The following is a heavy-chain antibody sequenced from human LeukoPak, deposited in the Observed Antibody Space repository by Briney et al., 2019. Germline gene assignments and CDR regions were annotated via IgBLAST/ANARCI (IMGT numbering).Heavy chain of an antibody. CDR2: IYYSGST. V-gene: IGHV4-59*08. CDR3: ARCVSSGWYDN. J-gene: IGHJ5*02. Sequence: TSETLSLTCTVSGGSISSYYWSWIRQPPGKGLEWIGHIYYSGSTNYNPSLKSRVTISVDKSKNQFSLKLSSMTAADTAVYFCARCVSSGWYDNWGQGTLVTVSS. CDR1: GGSISSYY. D-gene: IGHD6-19*01.